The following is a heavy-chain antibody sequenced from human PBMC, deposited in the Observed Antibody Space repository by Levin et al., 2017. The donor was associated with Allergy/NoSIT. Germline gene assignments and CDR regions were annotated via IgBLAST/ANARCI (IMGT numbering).Heavy chain of an antibody. CDR2: IYPNGGT. CDR3: AKEGLVQRGLDV. Sequence: SETLSLTCLVSGASISGNSWSWVRQSAGKGLEWFGLIYPNGGTNYNPSLKSRVTMSVDSSRNQFSLKVTSVTAADTAVYYCAKEGLVQRGLDVWGQGTVVTVSS. D-gene: IGHD3/OR15-3a*01. J-gene: IGHJ3*01. V-gene: IGHV4-4*07. CDR1: GASISGNS.